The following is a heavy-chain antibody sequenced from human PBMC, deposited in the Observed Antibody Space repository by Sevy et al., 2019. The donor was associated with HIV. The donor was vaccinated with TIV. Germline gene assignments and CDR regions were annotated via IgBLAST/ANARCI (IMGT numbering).Heavy chain of an antibody. J-gene: IGHJ4*02. V-gene: IGHV3-21*01. CDR1: GFTFSSYS. CDR2: ISSSSSYI. Sequence: GGSLRLSCAASGFTFSSYSMNWVRQAPGKGLEWVSSISSSSSYIYYADSVKGRFTISRDNAKNSLYLQMNSLRAEDTAVYYCARDYYYRGCYGGLLYCWGQGTLVTVSS. CDR3: ARDYYYRGCYGGLLYC. D-gene: IGHD2-2*01.